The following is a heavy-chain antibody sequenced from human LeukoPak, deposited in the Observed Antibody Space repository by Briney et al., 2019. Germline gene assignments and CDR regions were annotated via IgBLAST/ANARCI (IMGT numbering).Heavy chain of an antibody. CDR3: ARVPNGGNYIGDY. D-gene: IGHD4-23*01. CDR2: ISTGGSTT. V-gene: IGHV3-74*01. J-gene: IGHJ4*02. Sequence: GSLRLSCAASGFTFSSYWLHWVRQAPGKGLVWVSRISTGGSTTSYADSVKGRFTISRDNAKNTLYLQMNSLRAEDTAVYYCARVPNGGNYIGDYWGQGTLVTVSS. CDR1: GFTFSSYW.